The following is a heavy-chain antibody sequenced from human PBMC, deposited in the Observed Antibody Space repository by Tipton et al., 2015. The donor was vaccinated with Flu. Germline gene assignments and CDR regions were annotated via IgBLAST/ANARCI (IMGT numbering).Heavy chain of an antibody. CDR1: GGSFSGYY. Sequence: TLSLTCAVYGGSFSGYYWSWIRQPPGKGLEWIGEINHSGSTNYNPSLKSRVTISVDTSKNQFSLKLSSVTAADTAVYYCARGGGNSRRGWGYWGQGTLVTVSS. CDR3: ARGGGNSRRGWGY. J-gene: IGHJ4*02. V-gene: IGHV4-34*01. D-gene: IGHD4-23*01. CDR2: INHSGST.